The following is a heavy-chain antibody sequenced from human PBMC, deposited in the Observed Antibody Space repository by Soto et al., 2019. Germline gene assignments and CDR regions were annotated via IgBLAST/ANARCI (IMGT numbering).Heavy chain of an antibody. D-gene: IGHD3-22*01. J-gene: IGHJ4*02. V-gene: IGHV3-33*01. CDR3: ARGESYYDSSGNNDY. Sequence: GGSLRLSCAASGFTFSSYGMHWVRQAPGKGLEWVAVIWYDGSNKYYADSVKGRFTISRDNSKNTLYLQMNSLRAEDTAVYYCARGESYYDSSGNNDYWGQGTLVTVSS. CDR1: GFTFSSYG. CDR2: IWYDGSNK.